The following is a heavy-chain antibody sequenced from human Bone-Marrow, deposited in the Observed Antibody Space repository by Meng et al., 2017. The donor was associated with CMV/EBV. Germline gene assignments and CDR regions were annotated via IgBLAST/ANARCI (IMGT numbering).Heavy chain of an antibody. J-gene: IGHJ6*02. CDR3: ARHGSVVPAAPLYYYGMDV. D-gene: IGHD2-2*01. CDR2: INPNSGGT. Sequence: ASVKVSCKASGYTFTGYYMHWVRQAPGQGLEWMGWINPNSGGTNYAQKFQGRVTMTRDTSISTAYMELSRLRSDDTAVYYCARHGSVVPAAPLYYYGMDVWGQGNTVNV. V-gene: IGHV1-2*02. CDR1: GYTFTGYY.